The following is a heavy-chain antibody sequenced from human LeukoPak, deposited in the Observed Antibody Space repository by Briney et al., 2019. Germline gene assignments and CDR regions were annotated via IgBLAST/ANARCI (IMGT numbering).Heavy chain of an antibody. D-gene: IGHD6-13*01. J-gene: IGHJ4*02. CDR3: AKVSWANYFDY. Sequence: PGGSLRLSCAASGFTFSSYAMIWVRQAPGRGLEWVSAISGSGGNTNYADSVRGRFTISRDNSKNTLYLQMNRLRAEDTAIYYCAKVSWANYFDYWGQGTPVTVSS. CDR1: GFTFSSYA. CDR2: ISGSGGNT. V-gene: IGHV3-23*01.